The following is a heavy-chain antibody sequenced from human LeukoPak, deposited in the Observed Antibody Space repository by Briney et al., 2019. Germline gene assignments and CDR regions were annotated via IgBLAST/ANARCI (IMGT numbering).Heavy chain of an antibody. CDR1: GFTVFNYW. CDR3: ASVKSIAGRDY. D-gene: IGHD6-6*01. Sequence: GGSLRLSCAASGFTVFNYWMSWVRQAPGKGLEWVANINLDGSQKYYVDSLKGRFTISRDNAKNSLYLQMNSLRAEDTAVYYCASVKSIAGRDYWGQGTLVTVSS. V-gene: IGHV3-7*01. CDR2: INLDGSQK. J-gene: IGHJ4*02.